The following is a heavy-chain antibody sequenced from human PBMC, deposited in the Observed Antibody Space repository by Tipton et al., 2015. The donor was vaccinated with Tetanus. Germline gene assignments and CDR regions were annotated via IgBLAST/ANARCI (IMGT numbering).Heavy chain of an antibody. CDR3: SRREPPRRFFYDSSGSSA. D-gene: IGHD3-22*01. J-gene: IGHJ5*02. V-gene: IGHV4-39*01. CDR2: IFYTGSS. Sequence: LRLSCAVPGVSISSSTYFWGWIRQPPGKGLEWIGHIFYTGSSHYNPSFKSRVTMSVDTSKNQFSPNLTSVTAADTAVYFCSRREPPRRFFYDSSGSSAWGQGTLVTVSS. CDR1: GVSISSSTYF.